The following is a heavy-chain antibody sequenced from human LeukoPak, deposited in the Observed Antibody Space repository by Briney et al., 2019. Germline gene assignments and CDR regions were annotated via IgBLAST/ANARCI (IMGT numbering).Heavy chain of an antibody. CDR2: IYYSGST. CDR1: GGSISSGGYS. Sequence: SETLSLTCAVSGGSISSGGYSWSWIRQPPGKGLEWIGYIYYSGSTYYNPSLKSRVTISVDTSKNQFSLKLSSVTAADTAVYYCARVGGFGELRHYYYYYMDVWGKGTTVTISS. J-gene: IGHJ6*03. D-gene: IGHD3-10*01. V-gene: IGHV4-30-4*07. CDR3: ARVGGFGELRHYYYYYMDV.